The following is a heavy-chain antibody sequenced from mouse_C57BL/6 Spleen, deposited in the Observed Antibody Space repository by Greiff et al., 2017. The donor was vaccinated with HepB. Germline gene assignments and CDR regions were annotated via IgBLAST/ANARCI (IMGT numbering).Heavy chain of an antibody. CDR3: ARRIYYGNYGYWYFDV. Sequence: QVQLKESGAELMKPGASVKLSCKATGYTFTGYWIEWVKQRPGHGLEWIGEILPGSGSTNYNEKFKGKATFTADTSSNTAYMQLSSLTTEDSAIYYCARRIYYGNYGYWYFDVWGTGTTVTVSS. CDR1: GYTFTGYW. CDR2: ILPGSGST. J-gene: IGHJ1*03. D-gene: IGHD2-1*01. V-gene: IGHV1-9*01.